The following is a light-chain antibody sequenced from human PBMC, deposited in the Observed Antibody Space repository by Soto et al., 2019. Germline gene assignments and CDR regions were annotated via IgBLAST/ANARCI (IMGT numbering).Light chain of an antibody. CDR2: GAS. Sequence: EIVMTQSPVTLSVSPGERATLSCRASQSVSSNLAWYQQKPGQAPRLLINGASSRAICIPVRFSGSGSGREFTLTISSLQSEDSAVYYCQQYNRWPRTFGQGTKLEIK. CDR1: QSVSSN. CDR3: QQYNRWPRT. J-gene: IGKJ2*01. V-gene: IGKV3-15*01.